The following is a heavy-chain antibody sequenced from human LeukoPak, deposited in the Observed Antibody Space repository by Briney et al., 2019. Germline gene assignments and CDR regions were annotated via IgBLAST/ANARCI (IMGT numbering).Heavy chain of an antibody. V-gene: IGHV1-8*01. D-gene: IGHD6-13*01. J-gene: IGHJ4*02. CDR2: MSTKSDQV. Sequence: GASVKVSCKTSGYTFTALDINWVRQATGQGLEWMGWMSTKSDQVGYAQKFQGRVTMTRNTSIDTVYMELSSLRPEDTAVYYCARGVTAGVDYWGQGTLVTVSS. CDR1: GYTFTALD. CDR3: ARGVTAGVDY.